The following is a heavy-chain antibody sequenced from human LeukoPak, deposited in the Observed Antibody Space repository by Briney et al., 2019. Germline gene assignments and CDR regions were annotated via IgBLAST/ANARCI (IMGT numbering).Heavy chain of an antibody. Sequence: GGSLRLSCAASGFTFDDYTMHWVRQAPGKGLEWVSLISWDGGSTYYADSVKGRFTISRDNSKNSLYLQMNSLRTEDTALYYCARLQGQWLLHDYWGQGTLVTVSS. CDR2: ISWDGGST. CDR1: GFTFDDYT. D-gene: IGHD6-19*01. J-gene: IGHJ4*02. CDR3: ARLQGQWLLHDY. V-gene: IGHV3-43*01.